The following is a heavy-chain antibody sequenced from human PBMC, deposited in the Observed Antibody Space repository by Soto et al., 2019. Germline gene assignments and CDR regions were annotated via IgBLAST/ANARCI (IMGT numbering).Heavy chain of an antibody. J-gene: IGHJ2*01. V-gene: IGHV3-23*01. CDR3: AKDPVVTAVAGTNWYFDR. D-gene: IGHD6-19*01. CDR2: ISGSGGST. CDR1: GFTFSSYA. Sequence: EVQLLESGGGLVQPGGSLRLSCAASGFTFSSYAMSWVRQAPGKGLEWVSAISGSGGSTYYADSVKGRFTISRDNSKNTLYLQLNSLRAADTGVYYGAKDPVVTAVAGTNWYFDRWGRGTLVTVSS.